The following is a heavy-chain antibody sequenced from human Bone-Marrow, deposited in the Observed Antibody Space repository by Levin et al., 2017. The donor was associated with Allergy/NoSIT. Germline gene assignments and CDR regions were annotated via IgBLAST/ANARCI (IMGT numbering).Heavy chain of an antibody. CDR1: GGSISSDSYF. V-gene: IGHV4-61*02. CDR2: ISTSGST. J-gene: IGHJ5*02. CDR3: AREAYSSGRANWFDP. D-gene: IGHD6-19*01. Sequence: SQTLSLTCTVSGGSISSDSYFWSWIRQPAGKGLEWIGRISTSGSTNCNPSLKSRVTISIDTSKNQFSLKLTSVTAADTAVYYCAREAYSSGRANWFDPWGQGTLVTVSS.